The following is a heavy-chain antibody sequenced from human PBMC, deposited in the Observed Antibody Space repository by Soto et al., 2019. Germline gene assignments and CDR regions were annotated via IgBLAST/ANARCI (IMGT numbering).Heavy chain of an antibody. J-gene: IGHJ3*02. Sequence: ASVKVSCKASGYTFTSYAMHWVRQAPGQRLEWMGWTNAGNGNTKYSQKFQGRVTITRDTSASTAYMELSSLRSEDTAVYYCARTRYYDFWNPEAFDIWGQGTMVTVSS. CDR3: ARTRYYDFWNPEAFDI. CDR1: GYTFTSYA. D-gene: IGHD3-3*01. CDR2: TNAGNGNT. V-gene: IGHV1-3*01.